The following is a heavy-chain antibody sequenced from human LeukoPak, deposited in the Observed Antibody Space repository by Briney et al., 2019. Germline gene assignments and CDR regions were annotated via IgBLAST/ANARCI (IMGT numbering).Heavy chain of an antibody. J-gene: IGHJ4*02. CDR3: AKTPDYYGSGSSSYIDC. CDR2: ISGSGGGT. D-gene: IGHD3-10*01. V-gene: IGHV3-23*01. Sequence: GGSLRLSCAASGFTFSSYAMSWVRQAPGKGLEWVSAISGSGGGTNYANSVKGRFTISRDNSRDTLYLQMNSLRAEDTALYFCAKTPDYYGSGSSSYIDCWGQGTLVSVSS. CDR1: GFTFSSYA.